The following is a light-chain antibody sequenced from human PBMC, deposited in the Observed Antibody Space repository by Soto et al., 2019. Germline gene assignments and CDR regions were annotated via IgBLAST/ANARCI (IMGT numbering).Light chain of an antibody. J-gene: IGKJ1*01. CDR3: QQYGSSPKT. V-gene: IGKV3-20*01. Sequence: ERVIAQSPATLSVSRGERATLSCRASQSLSINLAWYQQKPGQAPRLLMFGASSRATGIPDRFSGSGSGTDFTLTISRLEPEDFALYYCQQYGSSPKTFGQGTKVDIK. CDR1: QSLSIN. CDR2: GAS.